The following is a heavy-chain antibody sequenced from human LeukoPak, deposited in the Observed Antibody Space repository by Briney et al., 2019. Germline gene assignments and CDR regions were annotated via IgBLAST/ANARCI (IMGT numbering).Heavy chain of an antibody. CDR3: AKDGGLRISRVDY. Sequence: GGSLRLSCAASGFTFSTYWMHWVRQAPGKGLEWVAFIRYDGSNKYYADSVKGRFTISRDNSKNTLYLQMNSLRAEDTAVYYCAKDGGLRISRVDYWGQGTLVTVSS. CDR2: IRYDGSNK. CDR1: GFTFSTYW. V-gene: IGHV3-30*02. J-gene: IGHJ4*02. D-gene: IGHD4-17*01.